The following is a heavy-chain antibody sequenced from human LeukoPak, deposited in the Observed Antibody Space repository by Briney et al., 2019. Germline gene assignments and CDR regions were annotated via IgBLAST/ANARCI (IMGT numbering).Heavy chain of an antibody. CDR3: AKDVRGEYSSGWYCFDY. CDR1: GFTFSNAW. Sequence: GGSLRLSCAASGFTFSNAWMSWVRQAPEKGLEWVGRIKSKTDGGTTDYAAPVKGRFTISRDDSQNTLYLQMNSLRAEDTAIYYCAKDVRGEYSSGWYCFDYWGQGTLVTVSS. D-gene: IGHD6-19*01. J-gene: IGHJ4*02. V-gene: IGHV3-15*01. CDR2: IKSKTDGGTT.